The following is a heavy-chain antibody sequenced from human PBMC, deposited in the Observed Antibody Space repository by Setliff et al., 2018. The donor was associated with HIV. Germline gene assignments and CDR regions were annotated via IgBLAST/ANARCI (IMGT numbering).Heavy chain of an antibody. V-gene: IGHV1-18*01. J-gene: IGHJ3*02. CDR2: ISAYNGNT. D-gene: IGHD5-12*01. CDR3: ARGPGRDGYNLGAFDI. CDR1: GYTFTSYG. Sequence: GASVKVSCKASGYTFTSYGISWVRQAPGQGLEWMGWISAYNGNTNYAQKLQGRVTMTTDTSTNTAYMELRSLRSDDTAVYYCARGPGRDGYNLGAFDIWGQGTMVTVSS.